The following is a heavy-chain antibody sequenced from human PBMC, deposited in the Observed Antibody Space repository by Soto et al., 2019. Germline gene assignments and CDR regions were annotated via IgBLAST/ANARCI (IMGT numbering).Heavy chain of an antibody. V-gene: IGHV1-8*01. J-gene: IGHJ1*01. CDR1: GYTFTSYD. Sequence: QVPLVQSGAEVKKPGASVKVSCKASGYTFTSYDISWERQATGQGLEWMGWMNPNNGNTDYAPKFQGRVTMTMNTSIGTAYMELSSLRSEDTAVYYCARSPRNYYALGSYSYFRHWGQGTLVTVSS. D-gene: IGHD3-10*01. CDR3: ARSPRNYYALGSYSYFRH. CDR2: MNPNNGNT.